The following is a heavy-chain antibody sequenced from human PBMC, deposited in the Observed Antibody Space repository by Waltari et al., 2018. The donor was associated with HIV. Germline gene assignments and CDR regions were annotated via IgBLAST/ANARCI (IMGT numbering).Heavy chain of an antibody. CDR3: ARDLSYYYGMDV. V-gene: IGHV3-21*01. J-gene: IGHJ6*02. CDR1: GFSFSSYS. CDR2: MSGPSDYI. Sequence: EVRLVESGGGLVKPGGSLRLSCVVSGFSFSSYSMKWVRQAPGKGLEWVSSMSGPSDYIYYVDSVKGRFTVSRDNAKNSLYLQMNSLRAEDSAIYYCARDLSYYYGMDVWGPGTTVIVSS.